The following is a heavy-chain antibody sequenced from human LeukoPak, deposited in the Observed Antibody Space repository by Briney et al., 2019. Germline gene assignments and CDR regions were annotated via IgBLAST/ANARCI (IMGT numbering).Heavy chain of an antibody. J-gene: IGHJ4*02. Sequence: SETLSLTCTVSRGSISNYYWGWIRQPPGRGLEWIGFFSYSGSTNYNPSLKSRVTISVDTSKNQFSLKLTSVTAADTAVYYCARDGPGDVGFDYWGQGTLVTVSS. CDR2: FSYSGST. V-gene: IGHV4-59*01. CDR3: ARDGPGDVGFDY. D-gene: IGHD7-27*01. CDR1: RGSISNYY.